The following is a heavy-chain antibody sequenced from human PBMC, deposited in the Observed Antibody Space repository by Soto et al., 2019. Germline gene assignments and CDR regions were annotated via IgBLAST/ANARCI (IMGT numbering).Heavy chain of an antibody. J-gene: IGHJ6*02. D-gene: IGHD5-12*01. CDR1: GGSISTRDYF. CDR2: ICYSGST. CDR3: VRDSTMTSTWRGLAF. Sequence: QLQLQESGPGLVKPSQTLSLTCTVSGGSISTRDYFWGWVRQHTGKGLEWIGYICYSGSTYYNPYLQSRHTMSVDTAKIQFSLGLASVTAADTGVYYCVRDSTMTSTWRGLAFRVQGTTGSVS. V-gene: IGHV4-31*03.